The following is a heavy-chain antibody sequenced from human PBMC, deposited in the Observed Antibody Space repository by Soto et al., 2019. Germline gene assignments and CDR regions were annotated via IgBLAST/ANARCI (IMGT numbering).Heavy chain of an antibody. D-gene: IGHD6-13*01. CDR2: ISGSGGST. CDR3: AKNPGAAARLEFDY. J-gene: IGHJ4*02. V-gene: IGHV3-23*01. CDR1: GFTFSSYA. Sequence: HPGGSLRLSCAASGFTFSSYAMSWVRQAPGKGLEWVSAISGSGGSTYYADSVKGRFTISSDNSKNTLYLQMNSLRAEDTAVYYCAKNPGAAARLEFDYWGQGTLVTVSS.